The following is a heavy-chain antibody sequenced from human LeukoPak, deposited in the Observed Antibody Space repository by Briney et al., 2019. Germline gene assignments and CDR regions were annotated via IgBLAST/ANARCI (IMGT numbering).Heavy chain of an antibody. D-gene: IGHD3-10*01. CDR2: LRSDTNSE. Sequence: GGSLSLSCAASGFSVILYGMHWVRQAPGKGLEWVAFLRSDTNSEHYAVSVKGRFAISRDTSKDTLNLQMRSLRVEDTALYYCARGLRQAGLAPLEFWGQGTQVIVSS. CDR1: GFSVILYG. CDR3: ARGLRQAGLAPLEF. J-gene: IGHJ4*02. V-gene: IGHV3-30*02.